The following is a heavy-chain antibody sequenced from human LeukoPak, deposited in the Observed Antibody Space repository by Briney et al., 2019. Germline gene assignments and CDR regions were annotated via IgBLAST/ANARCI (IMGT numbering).Heavy chain of an antibody. CDR2: ISAYNGNT. CDR3: ARASVYCSSTSCYHLSWYFDL. J-gene: IGHJ2*01. D-gene: IGHD2-2*01. CDR1: GYTFTSYG. Sequence: ASVKVSCKASGYTFTSYGISWVRQAPGQGLEWMGWISAYNGNTNYAQKLQGRVTMTTDTSTSTAYMELSSLRSEDTAVHYCARASVYCSSTSCYHLSWYFDLWGRGTLVTVSS. V-gene: IGHV1-18*01.